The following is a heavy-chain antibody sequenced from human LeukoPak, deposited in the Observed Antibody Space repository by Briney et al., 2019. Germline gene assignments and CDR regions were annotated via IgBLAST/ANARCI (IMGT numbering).Heavy chain of an antibody. Sequence: ASVKVSCKVSGYTLTELSMHWVRQAPGKGLEWMGGFDPGDGETIYAQKFQGRVTMTEDTSTDTAYMELSSLRSEDTAVYYCATGVVVAATAYYFDYWGQGTLVTVSS. V-gene: IGHV1-24*01. CDR1: GYTLTELS. CDR2: FDPGDGET. J-gene: IGHJ4*02. CDR3: ATGVVVAATAYYFDY. D-gene: IGHD2-15*01.